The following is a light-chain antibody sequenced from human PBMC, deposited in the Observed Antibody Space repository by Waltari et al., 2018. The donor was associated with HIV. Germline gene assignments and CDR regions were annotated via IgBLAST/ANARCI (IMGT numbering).Light chain of an antibody. Sequence: SVLTQPPSASGTPGQKVTIPCPGSSSNIGSNSVSWYQQLPGASPKLLIYRDTQRPSGVPDRFSGSKSGTSASLAISGLRSEDEAVYSCATWDDSLNGVLFGGGTNLNVL. J-gene: IGLJ2*01. CDR3: ATWDDSLNGVL. CDR1: SSNIGSNS. CDR2: RDT. V-gene: IGLV1-47*01.